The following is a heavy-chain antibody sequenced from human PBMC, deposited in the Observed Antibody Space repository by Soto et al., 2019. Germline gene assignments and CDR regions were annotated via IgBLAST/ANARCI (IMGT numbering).Heavy chain of an antibody. J-gene: IGHJ5*02. Sequence: QVQLLQSGAEVKKPGASVKVSCKASGYTFTGYYMHWVRQAPGQGLEWMGWINPNSGGTNYAQKFQGWVTMTRDTSISTAYMELSRLRSDDTAVYYCARAKLGTMVRGVIPPWGQGTLVTVSS. CDR2: INPNSGGT. CDR1: GYTFTGYY. D-gene: IGHD3-10*01. V-gene: IGHV1-2*04. CDR3: ARAKLGTMVRGVIPP.